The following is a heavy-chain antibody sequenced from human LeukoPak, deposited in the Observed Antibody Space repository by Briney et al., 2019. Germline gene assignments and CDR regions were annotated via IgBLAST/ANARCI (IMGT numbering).Heavy chain of an antibody. CDR3: ARDSSAYNTLDY. V-gene: IGHV4-31*03. CDR2: IHYSGST. D-gene: IGHD3-22*01. CDR1: GGSFSSGDYY. J-gene: IGHJ4*02. Sequence: SETLSLTCTVSGGSFSSGDYYWNWIRQHPGKGLEWIGYIHYSGSTFNNPSLKSRVTISVDTSKNQFSLRLSSVTAADTAVYYCARDSSAYNTLDYWGQGTLITVSS.